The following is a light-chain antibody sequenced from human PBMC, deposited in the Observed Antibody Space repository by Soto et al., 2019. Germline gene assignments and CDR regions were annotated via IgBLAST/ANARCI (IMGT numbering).Light chain of an antibody. J-gene: IGKJ4*01. CDR1: QTIDNT. CDR2: GAS. V-gene: IGKV3-15*01. CDR3: QQYNAWPLT. Sequence: EIVLPQSPGTLSLSPGESATLSCRASQTIDNTLAWYQRKPGQAPRLLFFGASTRATGIPARFSGSGYGTEFTLTISSLQYEELAVYYCQQYNAWPLTVGGGTKVDIK.